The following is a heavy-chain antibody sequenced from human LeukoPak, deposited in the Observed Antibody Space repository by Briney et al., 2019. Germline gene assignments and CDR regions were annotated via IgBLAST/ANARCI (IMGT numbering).Heavy chain of an antibody. Sequence: SVKVSCKASGGTFSSYAISWVRQAPGQGLEWMGGIIPIFGTASYAQKFQGRVTITADESTSTAYMELSSLRSEDTAVYYCARGGGVGELLVYFDYWGQGTLVTVSS. CDR2: IIPIFGTA. D-gene: IGHD1-26*01. CDR3: ARGGGVGELLVYFDY. CDR1: GGTFSSYA. V-gene: IGHV1-69*13. J-gene: IGHJ4*02.